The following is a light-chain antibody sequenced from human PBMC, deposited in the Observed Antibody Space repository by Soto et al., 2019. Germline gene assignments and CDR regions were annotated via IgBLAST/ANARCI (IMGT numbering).Light chain of an antibody. V-gene: IGKV3-20*01. CDR2: GAS. CDR3: QQYGSSSWT. Sequence: EIVLTQSPGTLSLSPGERATVSCRASQSVSSSYLAWYQQKPGQAPRLLIYGASSRATGIPDRFSGSGSETDFTLTISRPEPEDFAVYYCQQYGSSSWTFGQGTKVEIK. CDR1: QSVSSSY. J-gene: IGKJ1*01.